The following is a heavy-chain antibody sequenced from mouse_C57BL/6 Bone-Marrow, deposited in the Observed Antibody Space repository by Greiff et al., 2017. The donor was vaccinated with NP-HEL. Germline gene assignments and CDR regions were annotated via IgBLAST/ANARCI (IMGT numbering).Heavy chain of an antibody. CDR2: IDPENGDT. CDR1: GFNIKDDY. V-gene: IGHV14-4*01. J-gene: IGHJ4*01. Sequence: VQLKESGAELVRPGASVKLSCTASGFNIKDDYMHWVKQRPEQGLEWIGWIDPENGDTEYASKFQGKATITADTSSNTAYLQLSSLTSEDTAVYYCTTGYDGYAMDYWGQGTSVTVSS. CDR3: TTGYDGYAMDY. D-gene: IGHD2-2*01.